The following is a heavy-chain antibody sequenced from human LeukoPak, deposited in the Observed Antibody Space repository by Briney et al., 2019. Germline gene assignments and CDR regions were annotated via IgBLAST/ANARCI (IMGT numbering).Heavy chain of an antibody. J-gene: IGHJ4*02. V-gene: IGHV3-23*01. CDR3: AKVAAAGTGFDY. CDR1: GFTFSSYA. D-gene: IGHD6-13*01. CDR2: ISGGGGST. Sequence: GGSLRLSCAASGFTFSSYAMSWVRQAPGKGLEWVSAISGGGGSTYYADSVKGRLTISRDNSKNTLYLQMNSLRAEDTAVYYCAKVAAAGTGFDYWGQGTLVTVSS.